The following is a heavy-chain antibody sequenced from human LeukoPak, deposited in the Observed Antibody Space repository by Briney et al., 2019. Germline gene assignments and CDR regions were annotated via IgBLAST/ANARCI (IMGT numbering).Heavy chain of an antibody. Sequence: GGSLRLSCAASGFTFSGHAMSWVRQAPGKGLNWLSTITGGAENTYYADSVKGRFTISRDNSKNTVYLQMDSLRVEDTAVYYCTKVLSGSQDYWGQGTLVTVFS. V-gene: IGHV3-23*01. CDR1: GFTFSGHA. CDR2: ITGGAENT. J-gene: IGHJ4*02. CDR3: TKVLSGSQDY. D-gene: IGHD1-26*01.